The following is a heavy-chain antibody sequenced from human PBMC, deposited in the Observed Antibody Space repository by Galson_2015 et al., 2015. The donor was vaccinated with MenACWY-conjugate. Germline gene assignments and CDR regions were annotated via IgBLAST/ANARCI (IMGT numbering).Heavy chain of an antibody. CDR3: TRDPEGDLDFDY. CDR1: GFTFSTYS. J-gene: IGHJ4*02. Sequence: SLRLSCAASGFTFSTYSMNWVRQAPGKGLEWVSYISSSSSTIYYADSVKGRFTVSRDNAKNSLYLQMNNLRDEDTAVYFCTRDPEGDLDFDYWGQGTLVTVSS. CDR2: ISSSSSTI. V-gene: IGHV3-48*02. D-gene: IGHD2-21*02.